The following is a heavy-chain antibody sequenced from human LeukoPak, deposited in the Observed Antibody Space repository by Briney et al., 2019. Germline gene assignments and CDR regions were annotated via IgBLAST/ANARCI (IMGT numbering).Heavy chain of an antibody. Sequence: PGGSLRLSCAASGFTFSSYAMSWVRQAPGKGLEWVSSISSSSSYIYYADSVKGRFTISRDNAKNSLYLQMNSLRAEDTAVYYCARELFYDSSGYHKGVDYWGQGTLVTVSS. V-gene: IGHV3-21*01. D-gene: IGHD3-22*01. CDR3: ARELFYDSSGYHKGVDY. CDR1: GFTFSSYA. J-gene: IGHJ4*02. CDR2: ISSSSSYI.